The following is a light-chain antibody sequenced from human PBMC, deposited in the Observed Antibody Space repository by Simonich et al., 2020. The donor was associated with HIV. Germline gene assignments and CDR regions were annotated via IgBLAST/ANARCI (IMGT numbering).Light chain of an antibody. CDR3: QSDESSLSGVV. CDR2: GNN. J-gene: IGLJ2*01. Sequence: QSVLTQPPSVSGAPGQRVTISFTGRSSNIGAGHDVHWYQQLPGTATKLLIYGNNNRSSGVPHRISGSKSGTSASLAITGVQAEDEADYYCQSDESSLSGVVFGGGTKVTVL. CDR1: SSNIGAGHD. V-gene: IGLV1-40*01.